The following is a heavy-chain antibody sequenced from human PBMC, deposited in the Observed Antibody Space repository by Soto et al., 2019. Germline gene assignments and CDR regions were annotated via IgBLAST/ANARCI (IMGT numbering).Heavy chain of an antibody. D-gene: IGHD2-2*02. Sequence: RASVKVSCKASGYTFTGYYMHWVRQAPGQGLEWMGWINPNSGGTNYAQKFQGWVTMTRDTSISTAYMELSRLRSDDTAVYYCARAGYCSSTSCYRPYYYGMDVWGQGTTVTVSS. CDR3: ARAGYCSSTSCYRPYYYGMDV. J-gene: IGHJ6*02. CDR1: GYTFTGYY. CDR2: INPNSGGT. V-gene: IGHV1-2*04.